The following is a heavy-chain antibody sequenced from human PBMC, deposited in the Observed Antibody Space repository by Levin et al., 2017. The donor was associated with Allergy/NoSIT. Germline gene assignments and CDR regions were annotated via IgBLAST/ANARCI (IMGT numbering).Heavy chain of an antibody. CDR2: ISSSSDYI. CDR1: GFTFNTYS. J-gene: IGHJ4*02. CDR3: ARGGCTGTSCFLFDY. V-gene: IGHV3-21*01. D-gene: IGHD2-2*01. Sequence: VASVKVSCEASGFTFNTYSMHWVRQAPGKGLEWVSSISSSSDYIYYADSVKGRCTISRDNAKISLYLQMNSLRAEDTAVYYCARGGCTGTSCFLFDYWGQGTLVTVSS.